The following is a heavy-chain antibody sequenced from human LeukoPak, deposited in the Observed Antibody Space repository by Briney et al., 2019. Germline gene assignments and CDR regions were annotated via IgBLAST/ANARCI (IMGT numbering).Heavy chain of an antibody. J-gene: IGHJ5*02. CDR1: GGSISSYY. V-gene: IGHV4-4*07. CDR2: IYTSGST. CDR3: ARENAGQQLLVLVSTDFWFDP. Sequence: SETLSLTCTVSGGSISSYYWSWIRQPAGKGLEWIWRIYTSGSTNYNPSLKSRVTMSVDTSKNQFSLQLSSVTAADTAVYYCARENAGQQLLVLVSTDFWFDPWGQGTLVTVSS. D-gene: IGHD6-13*01.